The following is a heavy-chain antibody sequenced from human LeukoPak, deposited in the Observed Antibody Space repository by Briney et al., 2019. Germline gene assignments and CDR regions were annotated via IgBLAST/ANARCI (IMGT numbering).Heavy chain of an antibody. D-gene: IGHD2-2*02. V-gene: IGHV4-59*01. CDR3: ARVNYVVVPAAIPWFDP. CDR1: GGSLSSYY. J-gene: IGHJ5*02. CDR2: IYYSGST. Sequence: SETLSLTCTVSGGSLSSYYWSWIRQPPGKGLEWIGYIYYSGSTNYNPSLKSRVTISVDTSKNRFSLKLSSVTAADTAVYYCARVNYVVVPAAIPWFDPWGQGTLVTVSS.